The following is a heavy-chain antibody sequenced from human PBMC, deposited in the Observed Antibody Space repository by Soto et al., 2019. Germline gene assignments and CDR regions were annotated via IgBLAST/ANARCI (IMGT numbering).Heavy chain of an antibody. V-gene: IGHV1-8*01. CDR1: GHTFTPHD. CDR2: MNPNSGDI. Sequence: QVQLGQSGAEVKRTGASVKVSCKASGHTFTPHDINWVRQTTGQGLAWMGRMNPNSGDIDFAQRSQGRRTMTTNTSTSTDYLELGSLRSEETAIYYYAGGFYCSGGSGRELWGQGTLVIVSS. CDR3: AGGFYCSGGSGREL. J-gene: IGHJ4*02. D-gene: IGHD2-15*01.